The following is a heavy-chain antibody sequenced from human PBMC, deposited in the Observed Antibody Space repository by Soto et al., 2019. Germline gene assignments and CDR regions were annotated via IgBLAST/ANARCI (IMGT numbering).Heavy chain of an antibody. CDR2: IIPILGIA. CDR3: ARLSPPYYFDY. Sequence: SVKVSCKASGGTFSSYTISWVRQAPGQGLEWMGRIIPILGIANYAQKFQGRVTITADKSTSTAYMELSSLRSEDTAVYYCARLSPPYYFDYWGQGTLVTVSS. V-gene: IGHV1-69*02. CDR1: GGTFSSYT. J-gene: IGHJ4*02.